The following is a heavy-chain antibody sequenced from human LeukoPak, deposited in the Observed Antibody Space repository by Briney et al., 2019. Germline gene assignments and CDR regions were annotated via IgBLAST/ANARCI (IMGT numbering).Heavy chain of an antibody. V-gene: IGHV6-1*01. CDR2: TFYRSKWYN. D-gene: IGHD2-15*01. CDR3: AREGRRISGGTLSLDY. J-gene: IGHJ4*02. Sequence: SQTLSLTCAISGDSVSNNNAAWNWIRQSPSRGLKWLGRTFYRSKWYNDYPVSAKSRITINSDTSKDQFSLQLAYVTPEDTAVYYCAREGRRISGGTLSLDYWGQGTLVTVSS. CDR1: GDSVSNNNAA.